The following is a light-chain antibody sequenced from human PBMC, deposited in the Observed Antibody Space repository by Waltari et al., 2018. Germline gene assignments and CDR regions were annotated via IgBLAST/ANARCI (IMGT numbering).Light chain of an antibody. J-gene: IGLJ1*01. V-gene: IGLV2-14*01. CDR1: SSDVGGYNY. CDR2: EVK. Sequence: QSALTQPASVSGSPGQSITISCTGTSSDVGGYNYVSWYQQHPGKAPKLMIYEVKNRPSGVSNRFSASKSGNTASLTISALQAEDEADYYCSSYSTITPFVFGSGTKVTVL. CDR3: SSYSTITPFV.